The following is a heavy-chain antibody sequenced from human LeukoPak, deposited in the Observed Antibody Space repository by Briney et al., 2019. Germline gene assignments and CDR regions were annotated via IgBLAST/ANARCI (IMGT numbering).Heavy chain of an antibody. CDR1: KFTFSTFS. Sequence: PGGSLRLSCAASKFTFSTFSMSWVRQAPGKGLEWVSSISGSGGYTYYADSVKGRFTISRDNSKNTLFLQMNSLRAEDTAVYYCAKDLRSYYDSSGYYGYWGQGTLVTVSS. CDR2: ISGSGGYT. V-gene: IGHV3-23*01. D-gene: IGHD3-22*01. CDR3: AKDLRSYYDSSGYYGY. J-gene: IGHJ4*02.